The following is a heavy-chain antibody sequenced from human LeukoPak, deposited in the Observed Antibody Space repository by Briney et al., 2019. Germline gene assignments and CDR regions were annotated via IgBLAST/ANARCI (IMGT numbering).Heavy chain of an antibody. Sequence: ASVKVSCKASGYTFTSYGITWVRQAPGQGLEWMGWINPNSGGTNYAQKFQGRVTMTRDTSISTAYMELSRLRSDDTAVYYCARGRIAAAGPNNWFDPWGQGTLVTVSS. CDR1: GYTFTSYG. D-gene: IGHD6-13*01. V-gene: IGHV1-2*02. CDR2: INPNSGGT. CDR3: ARGRIAAAGPNNWFDP. J-gene: IGHJ5*02.